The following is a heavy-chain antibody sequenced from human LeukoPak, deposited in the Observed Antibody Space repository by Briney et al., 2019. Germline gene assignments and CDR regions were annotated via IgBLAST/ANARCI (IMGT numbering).Heavy chain of an antibody. CDR1: GFTFSSYA. V-gene: IGHV3-30*04. CDR2: ISYDGGNK. D-gene: IGHD3-22*01. CDR3: ARDRGQYYYDSSGYNHLFDY. J-gene: IGHJ4*02. Sequence: PGGSLRLSCAAPGFTFSSYAMHWVRQAPGKGPEWVAVISYDGGNKYYADSVKGRFTISRDNSKNTLYLQMNSLSAEDTAVYYCARDRGQYYYDSSGYNHLFDYWGQGTLVTVSS.